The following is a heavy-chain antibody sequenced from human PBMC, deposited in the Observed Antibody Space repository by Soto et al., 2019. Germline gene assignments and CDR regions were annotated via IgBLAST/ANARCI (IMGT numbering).Heavy chain of an antibody. CDR3: ARTTGYCSSTSCDRSYYYYGMDV. CDR2: IYYSGST. CDR1: GGSISTYY. D-gene: IGHD2-2*02. Sequence: ASETLSLTCSVSGGSISTYYWSWIRQSPGQVLEWIGSIYYSGSTYYNPSLKSRVTISVDTSKNQFSLKLSSVTAADTAVYYCARTTGYCSSTSCDRSYYYYGMDVWGQGTTVTVSS. V-gene: IGHV4-59*05. J-gene: IGHJ6*02.